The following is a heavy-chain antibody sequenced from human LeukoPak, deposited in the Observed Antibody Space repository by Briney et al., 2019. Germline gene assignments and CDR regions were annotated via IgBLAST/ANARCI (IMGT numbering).Heavy chain of an antibody. CDR3: AREVGATEGYYNWFDP. Sequence: SETLSLTCTVSGGSISSSSYYWGWIRQPPGKGLEWIGSIYYSGSTYYNPSLKSRVTISVDTSKNQFSLRLSSVTAADTAVYYCAREVGATEGYYNWFDPWGQGTLVTVSS. D-gene: IGHD1-26*01. J-gene: IGHJ5*02. V-gene: IGHV4-39*07. CDR1: GGSISSSSYY. CDR2: IYYSGST.